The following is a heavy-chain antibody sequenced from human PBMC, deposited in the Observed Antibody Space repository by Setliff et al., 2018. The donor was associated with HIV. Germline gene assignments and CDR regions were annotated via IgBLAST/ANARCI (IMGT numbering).Heavy chain of an antibody. J-gene: IGHJ2*01. V-gene: IGHV1-8*03. Sequence: EASVKVSCKASGYTFTQSDINWVRQATGQSPEWMGWMNPKSGNTGYKQTFQDRITITRETSINTIHMELKSLTSEDTAVYYCARSGPRDHDFWYDQSRRYFDLWGRGTLVTVSS. CDR3: ARSGPRDHDFWYDQSRRYFDL. D-gene: IGHD3-3*01. CDR1: GYTFTQSD. CDR2: MNPKSGNT.